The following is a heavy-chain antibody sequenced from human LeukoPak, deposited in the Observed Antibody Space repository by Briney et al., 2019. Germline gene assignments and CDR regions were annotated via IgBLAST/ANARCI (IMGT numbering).Heavy chain of an antibody. CDR2: ISSTSTSI. V-gene: IGHV3-21*01. CDR3: ARALEVDP. J-gene: IGHJ5*02. Sequence: GGALRLSCVASVFTFSSSTMNWVRPAPGKGLEWVSSISSTSTSINYADSVRGRLTISRDNAKNSLYLQMSSLRAEGTAVYNCARALEVDPWGQGTLVTVSS. CDR1: VFTFSSST.